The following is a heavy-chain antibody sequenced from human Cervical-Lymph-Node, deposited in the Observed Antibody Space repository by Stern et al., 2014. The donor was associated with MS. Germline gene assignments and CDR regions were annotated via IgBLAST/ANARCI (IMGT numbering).Heavy chain of an antibody. J-gene: IGHJ6*02. CDR3: AKDRAVGYYYGMDV. Sequence: QLVESGGGLVQPGRSLRLSCAASGFTFDDYAMHWVRQAPGKGLEWVSGISWNSGSIGYADSVKGRFTISRDNAKNSLYLQMNSLRAEDTALYYCAKDRAVGYYYGMDVWGQGTTVTVS. CDR1: GFTFDDYA. CDR2: ISWNSGSI. V-gene: IGHV3-9*01.